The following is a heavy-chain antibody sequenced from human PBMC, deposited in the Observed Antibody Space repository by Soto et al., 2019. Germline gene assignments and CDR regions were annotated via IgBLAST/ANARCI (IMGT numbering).Heavy chain of an antibody. V-gene: IGHV2-5*01. J-gene: IGHJ4*02. CDR2: ICWNDDK. CDR3: VHENVHVLVAYY. CDR1: GISLSTSGVG. Sequence: QLTLKESGPTLVKPTQTLKLTCSFSGISLSTSGVGVGWIRQPPGKALEGLAVICWNDDKLYMPSLLSRLTIAKDTSNNQLVLSMTNMDPVDTATYYFVHENVHVLVAYYWGQVTLVTGS. D-gene: IGHD2-8*02.